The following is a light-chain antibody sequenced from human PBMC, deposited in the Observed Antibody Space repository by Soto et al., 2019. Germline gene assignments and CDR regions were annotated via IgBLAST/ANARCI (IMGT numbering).Light chain of an antibody. Sequence: QSVLTQPPSVSGAPGQRVTLSCTGNSSNIGAGYDVHWYQQLPGTAPKLLIYGNSNRPSGVPDRFSGSKSDTSASLAITGLQADDEADYYCQSYDSILSGSVFGGGTKVTVL. J-gene: IGLJ3*02. CDR1: SSNIGAGYD. CDR3: QSYDSILSGSV. CDR2: GNS. V-gene: IGLV1-40*01.